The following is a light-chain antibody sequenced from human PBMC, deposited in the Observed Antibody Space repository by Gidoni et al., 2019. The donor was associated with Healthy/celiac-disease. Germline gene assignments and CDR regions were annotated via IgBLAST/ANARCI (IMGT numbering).Light chain of an antibody. CDR3: QQYDNLRMYT. CDR1: QDISNY. CDR2: DAS. V-gene: IGKV1-33*01. Sequence: DIQMTQSPSSLSASVGDRVTITCQASQDISNYLNWYQQKPRKAPKLLIYDASNLETGVPSRFSGSGSGTDFTFTISSLQPEDIATYYCQQYDNLRMYTFGQGTKLEIK. J-gene: IGKJ2*01.